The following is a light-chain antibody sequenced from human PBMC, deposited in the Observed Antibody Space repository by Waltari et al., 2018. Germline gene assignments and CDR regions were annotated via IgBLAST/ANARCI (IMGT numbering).Light chain of an antibody. CDR3: SSYAGSGGV. Sequence: QSALTQPPSAPGSPGQPVTISCTGPSSAVRVYQSVSWYQQHTVKAPKPIILEVNKRPSRVPDRFSGSKSGNTASLTVSGLQPEDEADYYCSSYAGSGGVFGTGTKVTVL. CDR2: EVN. V-gene: IGLV2-8*01. CDR1: SSAVRVYQS. J-gene: IGLJ1*01.